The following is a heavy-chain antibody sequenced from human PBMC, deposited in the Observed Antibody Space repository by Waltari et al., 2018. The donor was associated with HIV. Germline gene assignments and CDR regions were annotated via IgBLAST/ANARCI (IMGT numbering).Heavy chain of an antibody. CDR3: ARTPPYSSSSRDYGMDV. Sequence: QLQLQESGPGLVKPSETLSLTCTVSGGSISSSSYYWGWIRQPPGKGLEWIGSIYYSGSTYYNPSLKSRVTISVDTSKNQFSLKLSSVTAADTAVYYCARTPPYSSSSRDYGMDVWGQGTTVTVSS. CDR1: GGSISSSSYY. CDR2: IYYSGST. J-gene: IGHJ6*02. V-gene: IGHV4-39*01. D-gene: IGHD6-6*01.